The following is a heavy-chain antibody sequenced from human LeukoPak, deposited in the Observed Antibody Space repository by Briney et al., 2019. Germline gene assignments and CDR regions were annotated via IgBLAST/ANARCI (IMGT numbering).Heavy chain of an antibody. CDR2: IYYSGST. CDR3: ARSKSRYCSSTSCYDLSF. D-gene: IGHD2-2*01. CDR1: GGSISSYY. Sequence: SETLSLTCVVPGGSISSYYWSWIRQPPGRGLGWIGSIYYSGSTNYNPSIKSRVTISVDTSRNQFSLKLSSVTAADTAVYYCARSKSRYCSSTSCYDLSFWGQGTLVTVSS. J-gene: IGHJ4*02. V-gene: IGHV4-59*01.